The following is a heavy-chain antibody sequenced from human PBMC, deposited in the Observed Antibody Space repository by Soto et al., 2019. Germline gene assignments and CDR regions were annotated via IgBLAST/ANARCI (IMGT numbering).Heavy chain of an antibody. CDR3: ARDRYCSSISCYGDAFDI. CDR2: ISAGDGNT. Sequence: ASGKVSCKASGYTFTSYAMHWVRQAPGQRLEWMGWISAGDGNTKYSQNFQGRVTITRVTSASTAYMELSSLRSEDTAVYYCARDRYCSSISCYGDAFDIWGQGTMVTVSS. V-gene: IGHV1-3*01. CDR1: GYTFTSYA. D-gene: IGHD2-2*01. J-gene: IGHJ3*02.